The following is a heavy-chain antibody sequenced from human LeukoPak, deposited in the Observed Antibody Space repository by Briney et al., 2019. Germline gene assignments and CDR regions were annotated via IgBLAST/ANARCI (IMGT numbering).Heavy chain of an antibody. V-gene: IGHV3-53*01. CDR2: IYSGGST. CDR3: AKDIAASGLPRIFDL. D-gene: IGHD6-13*01. CDR1: GFTVSSNY. J-gene: IGHJ4*02. Sequence: PGGSLRLSCAASGFTVSSNYMSWVRQAPGKGLEWVSVIYSGGSTYYADSVKGRFTISRDNSKNTLYLQMNSLRAEDTAVYYCAKDIAASGLPRIFDLWGQGTLVTVSS.